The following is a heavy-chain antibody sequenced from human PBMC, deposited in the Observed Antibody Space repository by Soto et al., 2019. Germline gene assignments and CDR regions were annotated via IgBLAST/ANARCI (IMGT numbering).Heavy chain of an antibody. Sequence: SETLSLTCAVYGGSFSGYYWSWIRQPPGKGLEWIGEINHSGSTNYNPSLKSRVTISVGRSQNLFSLKLASVTAADTAVYYCVRSEATALDYWGQGTLVTVS. CDR1: GGSFSGYY. CDR3: VRSEATALDY. J-gene: IGHJ4*02. CDR2: INHSGST. V-gene: IGHV4-34*01.